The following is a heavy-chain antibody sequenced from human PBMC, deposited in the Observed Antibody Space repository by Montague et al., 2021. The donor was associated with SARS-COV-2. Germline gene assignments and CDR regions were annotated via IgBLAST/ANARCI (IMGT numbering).Heavy chain of an antibody. CDR2: INDGGTT. D-gene: IGHD3-16*01. CDR3: TRWDHQIMTLFGFRGNSAIDD. V-gene: IGHV4-34*01. CDR1: GESFSGYY. J-gene: IGHJ4*02. Sequence: SETLSLTCAVYGESFSGYYWTWIRQSPGRGLEWIAEINDGGTTNYNWSLKSRATISVDTSKNQFSLKLSSVTVADTAVYYCTRWDHQIMTLFGFRGNSAIDDWGQGTLVTVSS.